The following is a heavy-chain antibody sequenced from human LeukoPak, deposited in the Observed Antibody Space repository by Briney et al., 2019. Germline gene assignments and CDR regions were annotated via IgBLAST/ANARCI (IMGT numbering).Heavy chain of an antibody. D-gene: IGHD3-16*01. V-gene: IGHV4-38-2*02. CDR1: GYSISSGSY. J-gene: IGHJ6*03. Sequence: SETLSLTCNVSGYSISSGSYWGWIRQPPGKGLEWIGSIYHSGSTYYNPSLKSRVTISVDTSKNQFSLKLSSVTAADTAVYYCARETSQKGAHYMDVWGKGTTVTISS. CDR3: ARETSQKGAHYMDV. CDR2: IYHSGST.